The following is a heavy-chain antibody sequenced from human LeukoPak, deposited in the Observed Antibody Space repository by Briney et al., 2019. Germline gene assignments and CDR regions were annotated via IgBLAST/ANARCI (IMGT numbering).Heavy chain of an antibody. CDR2: IYHSGST. CDR1: GGSISSGGYY. D-gene: IGHD3-3*01. Sequence: PSETLSLTCTVSGGSISSGGYYWSWIRQPPGKGLEWIGYIYHSGSTYYNPSLKSRVTISVDRSKNQFSLKLSSVTAADTAVYYCASLDFWSGYHIIDYWGQGTLVTVSS. CDR3: ASLDFWSGYHIIDY. V-gene: IGHV4-30-2*01. J-gene: IGHJ4*02.